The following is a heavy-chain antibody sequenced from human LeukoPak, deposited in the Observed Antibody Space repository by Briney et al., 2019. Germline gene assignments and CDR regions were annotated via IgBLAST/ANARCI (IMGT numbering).Heavy chain of an antibody. V-gene: IGHV4-31*03. CDR1: GGSISSGGYY. Sequence: ASETLSLTCTVSGGSISSGGYYWSWIRQHPGKGLEWIGYIYYSGSTYYNPSLKSRVTISVDTSKNQFSLKLSSVTAADTAVYYCARGPSLDDYVWGSYRYDWFDPWGQGTLVTVSS. CDR3: ARGPSLDDYVWGSYRYDWFDP. J-gene: IGHJ5*02. CDR2: IYYSGST. D-gene: IGHD3-16*02.